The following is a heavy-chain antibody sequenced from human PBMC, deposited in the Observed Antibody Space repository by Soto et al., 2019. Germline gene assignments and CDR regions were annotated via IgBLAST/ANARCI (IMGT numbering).Heavy chain of an antibody. Sequence: SETLSLTCTVSGGSISSSSYYWAWVRQPPGKGLERIGSVYNSGTTYYKQSLRSRVTISGDTSKNLFSLKLSSVIAVDTAVYYCARFGGGMDVWGQGTTVTVSS. V-gene: IGHV4-39*07. CDR1: GGSISSSSYY. D-gene: IGHD3-10*01. CDR3: ARFGGGMDV. CDR2: VYNSGTT. J-gene: IGHJ6*02.